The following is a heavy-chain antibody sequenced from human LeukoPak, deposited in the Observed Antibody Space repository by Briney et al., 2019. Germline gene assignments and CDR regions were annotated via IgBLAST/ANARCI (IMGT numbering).Heavy chain of an antibody. CDR3: ASGYLSGSTYYFDY. CDR2: ISAYNGNT. V-gene: IGHV1-18*01. CDR1: GYTFTSYG. Sequence: ASVKVSCKASGYTFTSYGISWVRQAPGQGLEWMGWISAYNGNTNYAQKFQGRVTITADDSTSTAYMELRSLRSDDTAVYYCASGYLSGSTYYFDYWGQGTLVTVSS. J-gene: IGHJ4*02. D-gene: IGHD1-26*01.